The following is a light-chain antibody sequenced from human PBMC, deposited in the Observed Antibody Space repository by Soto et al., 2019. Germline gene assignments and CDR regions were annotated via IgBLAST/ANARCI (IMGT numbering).Light chain of an antibody. CDR3: QQYNKWPRT. CDR1: ESVGGN. V-gene: IGKV3-15*01. J-gene: IGKJ1*01. CDR2: DAS. Sequence: EVVLTQSPATLSVSPGERVTLSCRASESVGGNLAWYQQRPGQSPILLIYDASIRATGLPARFGGSGSGTDFFLTISSLQSGDFAMCYCQQYNKWPRTFGQGTKVEIK.